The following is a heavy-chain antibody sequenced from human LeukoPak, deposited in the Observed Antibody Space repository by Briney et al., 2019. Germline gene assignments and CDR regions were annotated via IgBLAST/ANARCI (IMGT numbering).Heavy chain of an antibody. D-gene: IGHD7-27*01. CDR3: ASLWANAFDI. Sequence: PGGSLRLSCAASGFTFTRHWMSWVRQAPGKGLEWVANIKQDGSEKYYVDSVKGRFTISRDNAKNSLYLQMNSLRAEDTAVYYCASLWANAFDIWGQGTMVTVSS. V-gene: IGHV3-7*01. CDR2: IKQDGSEK. CDR1: GFTFTRHW. J-gene: IGHJ3*02.